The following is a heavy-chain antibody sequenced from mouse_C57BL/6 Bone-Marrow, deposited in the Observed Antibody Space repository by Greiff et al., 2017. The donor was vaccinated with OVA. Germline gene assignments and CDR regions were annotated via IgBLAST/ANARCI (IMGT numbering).Heavy chain of an antibody. CDR2: ISDGGSYT. D-gene: IGHD4-1*01. V-gene: IGHV5-4*01. CDR1: GFTFSSYA. J-gene: IGHJ3*01. CDR3: ARDDWDEFAY. Sequence: EVKLVESGGGLVKPGGSLKLSCAASGFTFSSYAMSWVRQTPEKRLEWVATISDGGSYTYYPDNVKGRFTISRDNAKNNLYLQMSHLKSEDTAMYYCARDDWDEFAYWGQGTLVTVSA.